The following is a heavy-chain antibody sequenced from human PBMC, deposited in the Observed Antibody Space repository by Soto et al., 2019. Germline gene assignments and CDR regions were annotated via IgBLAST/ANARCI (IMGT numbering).Heavy chain of an antibody. CDR3: ATGRNYYVLDS. D-gene: IGHD1-26*01. V-gene: IGHV4-59*01. J-gene: IGHJ4*02. CDR1: GGSISSYY. Sequence: KPSETLSLTCTVSGGSISSYYWSWIRQLPGKGLEWIGYIYNSGSTNYNPSLRSRVAISIDTSKTQFPLNLSSVTAADTAVYYCATGRNYYVLDSWGQGTLVTVSS. CDR2: IYNSGST.